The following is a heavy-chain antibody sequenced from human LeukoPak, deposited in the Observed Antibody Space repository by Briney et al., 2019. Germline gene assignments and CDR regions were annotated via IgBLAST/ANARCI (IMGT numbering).Heavy chain of an antibody. Sequence: GGSLRPSCAASGFTFSSYWMSWVRQAPGKGLEWVANIRQDGSVQNYVDSVKGRFTISRDNPKNSVCLQMSSLRAEDTAVYYCLVTTRSRGFDYWGQGTLVTVSS. CDR1: GFTFSSYW. D-gene: IGHD1/OR15-1a*01. CDR2: IRQDGSVQ. J-gene: IGHJ4*02. CDR3: LVTTRSRGFDY. V-gene: IGHV3-7*01.